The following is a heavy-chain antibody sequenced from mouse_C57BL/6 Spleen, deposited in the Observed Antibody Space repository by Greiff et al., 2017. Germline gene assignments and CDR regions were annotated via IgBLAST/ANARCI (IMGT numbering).Heavy chain of an antibody. CDR3: ARESSITRAFAY. Sequence: VQLQQPGTELVKPGASGYTFTSYWMHWVKQRPGQGLEWIGNINPSNGGTNYNEKFKSKATLTVDKSSSTAYMQRSSLTSEDSAVYYCARESSITRAFAYWGQGTLVTVSA. J-gene: IGHJ3*01. D-gene: IGHD1-1*01. V-gene: IGHV1-53*01. CDR1: GYTFTSYW. CDR2: INPSNGGT.